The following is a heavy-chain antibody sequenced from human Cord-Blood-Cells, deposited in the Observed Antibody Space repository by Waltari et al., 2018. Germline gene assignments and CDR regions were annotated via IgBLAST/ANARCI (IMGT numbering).Heavy chain of an antibody. J-gene: IGHJ6*03. V-gene: IGHV3-23*01. CDR1: GFTFSSYA. Sequence: EVQLLESGGGLVQPGGSLRLSCAASGFTFSSYAMSWVRQAPGKGVGWVWAIRGSGGSKYDADAVKGRFTISRDNSKNTLYLQMNSLRAEDTAVYYCAKDLGDYYYMDVWGKGTTVTVSS. CDR3: AKDLGDYYYMDV. CDR2: IRGSGGSK.